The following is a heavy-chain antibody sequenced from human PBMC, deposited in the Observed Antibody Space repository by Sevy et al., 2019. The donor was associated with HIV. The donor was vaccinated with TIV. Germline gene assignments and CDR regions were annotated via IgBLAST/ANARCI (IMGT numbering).Heavy chain of an antibody. D-gene: IGHD4-17*01. CDR1: GFTFSDYY. Sequence: GGSLRLSCAASGFTFSDYYMSWIRQAPGKGLEWISYISGSDTSIYYADSVKGRFTISRDNAKNSLYLQMNRMRAEDTAVYYCAADHVKDGDLGDCYYFAMDVWGQGTTVTVSS. V-gene: IGHV3-11*01. J-gene: IGHJ6*02. CDR2: ISGSDTSI. CDR3: AADHVKDGDLGDCYYFAMDV.